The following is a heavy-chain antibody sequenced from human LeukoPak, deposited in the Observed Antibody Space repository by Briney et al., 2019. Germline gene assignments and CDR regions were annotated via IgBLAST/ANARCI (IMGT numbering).Heavy chain of an antibody. Sequence: GGSLRLSCAASGFSISSSAMNWVRQAPGKGLVWVSRINPDGSRANYADSVAGRFTISRDNAKNTLYLQMNSLRVEDTAVYYCSWDHTGKEDIWGQGTMVSVSS. D-gene: IGHD1-26*01. V-gene: IGHV3-74*01. CDR2: INPDGSRA. CDR3: SWDHTGKEDI. J-gene: IGHJ3*02. CDR1: GFSISSSA.